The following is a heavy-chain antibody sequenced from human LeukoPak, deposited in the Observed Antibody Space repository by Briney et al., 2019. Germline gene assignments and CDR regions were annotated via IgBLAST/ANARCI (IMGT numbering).Heavy chain of an antibody. V-gene: IGHV3-30*04. CDR3: ARVRRGYSYGYLDY. CDR1: GFTFSSYA. D-gene: IGHD5-18*01. J-gene: IGHJ4*02. CDR2: ISYDGSNK. Sequence: GRSLRLSCAASGFTFSSYAMHWVRQAPGKGLEWVAVISYDGSNKYYADSVKGRFTISRDNSKNTLYLQMNSLRAEDTAVYFCARVRRGYSYGYLDYWGQGTLVTVSS.